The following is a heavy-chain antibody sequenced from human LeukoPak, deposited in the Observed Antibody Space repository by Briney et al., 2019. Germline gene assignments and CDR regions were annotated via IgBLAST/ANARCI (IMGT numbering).Heavy chain of an antibody. Sequence: PGGSLRLSCAASGFTFTNYAMSWVRQAPGQGREWVSVISGGGGNTYYADSVKGRFTISRDNSMSTLYLQMDSLRAEDTAVYYCAKDRRGNWNYVGHFDHWGQGTLVTVSS. CDR2: ISGGGGNT. J-gene: IGHJ4*02. CDR3: AKDRRGNWNYVGHFDH. D-gene: IGHD1-7*01. V-gene: IGHV3-23*01. CDR1: GFTFTNYA.